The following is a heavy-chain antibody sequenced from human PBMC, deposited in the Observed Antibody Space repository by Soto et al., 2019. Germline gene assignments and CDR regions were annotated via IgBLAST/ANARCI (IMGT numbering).Heavy chain of an antibody. J-gene: IGHJ4*02. V-gene: IGHV3-30*18. Sequence: RGSLRLSCAASGFTFSNYAMHWFRQAPGKGLEWVALTSYDGNNEYYTDSVKGRFTISRDNSKNTLFLQMNSPRPEDTAVYYCAKDKGVFNWATSYFDYWGQGALVTVSS. D-gene: IGHD1-1*01. CDR2: TSYDGNNE. CDR3: AKDKGVFNWATSYFDY. CDR1: GFTFSNYA.